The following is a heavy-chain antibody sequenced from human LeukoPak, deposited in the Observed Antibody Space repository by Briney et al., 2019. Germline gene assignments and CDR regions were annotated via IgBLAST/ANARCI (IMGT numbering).Heavy chain of an antibody. CDR1: GFTFSSYA. D-gene: IGHD1-26*01. Sequence: GGSLRLSCAASGFTFSSYAIHWVRQAPGKGLEWVAIISYDGRNEYYAGSVKGRFTISRDNSKNTLYLQMNSLRAEDTAVYYCAREPSGYHYYYYMDVWGKGTTVTVSS. CDR3: AREPSGYHYYYYMDV. CDR2: ISYDGRNE. J-gene: IGHJ6*03. V-gene: IGHV3-30*04.